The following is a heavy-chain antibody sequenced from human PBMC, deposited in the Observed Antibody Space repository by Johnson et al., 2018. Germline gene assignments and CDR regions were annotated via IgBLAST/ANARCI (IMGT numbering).Heavy chain of an antibody. J-gene: IGHJ6*03. CDR2: IRRIAYGGTK. CDR1: GFNFGDYA. V-gene: IGHV3-49*03. Sequence: VQLVESGGGLVQPGRSLRLSCTASGFNFGDYAMTWFRQAPGKGLEWVGIIRRIAYGGTKEYAASAKGRFTISRDDSKSIAYLQMNKLKTGDPAGYYCSRVGVAALYMDVGGKGTTVTVSS. D-gene: IGHD2-15*01. CDR3: SRVGVAALYMDV.